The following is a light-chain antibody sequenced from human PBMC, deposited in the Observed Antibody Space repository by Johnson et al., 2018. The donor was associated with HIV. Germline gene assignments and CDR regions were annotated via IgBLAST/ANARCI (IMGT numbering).Light chain of an antibody. CDR3: ETLDSSLSIYV. J-gene: IGLJ1*01. CDR1: SSNIGNNY. Sequence: QSVLTQPPSVSAAPGQKVTISCSGSSSNIGNNYVSWHQQLPGTAPKLLIYDNNNRSSGIHDRISGSKSGTSATLGITGLQTGDEADYYCETLDSSLSIYVFGTGTKVTVL. V-gene: IGLV1-51*01. CDR2: DNN.